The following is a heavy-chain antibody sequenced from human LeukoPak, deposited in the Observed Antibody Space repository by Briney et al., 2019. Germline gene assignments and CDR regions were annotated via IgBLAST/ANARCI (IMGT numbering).Heavy chain of an antibody. CDR2: IYYSGST. V-gene: IGHV4-59*12. Sequence: NPSETLSLTCTVSGGSISSYYWSWIRQPPGKGLEWIGYIYYSGSTNYNPSLKSRVTISVDTSKNQFSLKLSSVTAADTAVYYCARGTPRGYYYGSGRYFDYWGQGTLVTVSS. CDR3: ARGTPRGYYYGSGRYFDY. J-gene: IGHJ4*02. CDR1: GGSISSYY. D-gene: IGHD3-10*01.